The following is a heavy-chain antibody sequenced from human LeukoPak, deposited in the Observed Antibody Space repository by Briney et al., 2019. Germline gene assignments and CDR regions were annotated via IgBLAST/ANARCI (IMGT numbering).Heavy chain of an antibody. CDR3: ARYYDPPVGDVFDL. V-gene: IGHV3-7*01. CDR1: GFSFGSDW. CDR2: ISPDGSEN. D-gene: IGHD3-16*01. J-gene: IGHJ3*01. Sequence: GXSLRLSCAVSGFSFGSDWMSWVRQAPGKGLEWVANISPDGSENFYVDSVKGRFTISRDNGKNSLYLQLNSLRADDTAVYYCARYYDPPVGDVFDLWGQGTMVTVSS.